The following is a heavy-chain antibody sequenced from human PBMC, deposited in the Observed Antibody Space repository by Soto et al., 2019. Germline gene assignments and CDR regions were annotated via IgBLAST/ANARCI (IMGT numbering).Heavy chain of an antibody. V-gene: IGHV3-21*01. CDR1: GFAFRSYN. Sequence: KPGGSLRLSCGASGFAFRSYNMNWVRQAPGKGLEWVASISSGSSNIYYADSVKGRFTISRDNAKNSLYLQMDSLRAEDSAVYYCASTTVVAATFDFWGQGTLVTVSS. CDR3: ASTTVVAATFDF. CDR2: ISSGSSNI. D-gene: IGHD2-15*01. J-gene: IGHJ4*02.